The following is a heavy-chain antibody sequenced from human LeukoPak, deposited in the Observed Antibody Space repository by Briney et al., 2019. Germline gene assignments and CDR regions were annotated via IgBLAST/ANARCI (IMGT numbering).Heavy chain of an antibody. Sequence: GRSLRLSCAASGFTFSSYAMHWVRQAPGKGLEWVVVISYDGSNKYYADSVKGRFTISRDNSKNTLYLQMNSLRAEDTAVYYCARVNIAAAGTGHFDYWGQGTLVTVSS. J-gene: IGHJ4*02. V-gene: IGHV3-30*01. D-gene: IGHD6-13*01. CDR1: GFTFSSYA. CDR3: ARVNIAAAGTGHFDY. CDR2: ISYDGSNK.